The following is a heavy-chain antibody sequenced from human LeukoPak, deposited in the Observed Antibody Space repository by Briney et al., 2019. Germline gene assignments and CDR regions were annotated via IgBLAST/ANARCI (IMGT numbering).Heavy chain of an antibody. Sequence: GGSLRLSRAASGFTFSSYAMSWVRQAPGKGLEWVSAISGSGSSTYYADSVKGRFTISRDNSKNTLYLQMNSLRAEDTAVYYCAKGVYYYGSGSSSDYWGQGTLVTVSS. CDR1: GFTFSSYA. CDR2: ISGSGSST. D-gene: IGHD3-10*01. J-gene: IGHJ4*02. V-gene: IGHV3-23*01. CDR3: AKGVYYYGSGSSSDY.